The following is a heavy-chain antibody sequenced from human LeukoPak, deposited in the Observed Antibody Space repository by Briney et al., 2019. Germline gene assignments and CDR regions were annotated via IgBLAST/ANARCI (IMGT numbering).Heavy chain of an antibody. CDR1: GGTFSSYA. D-gene: IGHD3-3*01. Sequence: ASVKVSCNASGGTFSSYAISWVRQAPGQGLEWMGGIIPIFGTANYSQKFQGRVTITADESTSTAYMELSSLRSEDTAVYYCARPEYDFWSGLSPGGEIYYYYYMDVWGKGTTVTVSS. J-gene: IGHJ6*03. V-gene: IGHV1-69*13. CDR3: ARPEYDFWSGLSPGGEIYYYYYMDV. CDR2: IIPIFGTA.